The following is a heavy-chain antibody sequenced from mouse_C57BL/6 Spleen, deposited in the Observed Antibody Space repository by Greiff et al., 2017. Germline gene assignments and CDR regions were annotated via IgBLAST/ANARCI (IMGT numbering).Heavy chain of an antibody. CDR3: AGDGYYVLDY. CDR2: ISSGSSTI. V-gene: IGHV5-17*01. Sequence: VKLVESGGGLVKPGGSLKLSCAASGFTFSDYGMHWVRQAPEKGLEWVAYISSGSSTIYYADTVKGRFTISRDNAKNTLFLQMTSLRSEDTAMYYCAGDGYYVLDYWGQGTTLTVSS. J-gene: IGHJ2*01. CDR1: GFTFSDYG. D-gene: IGHD2-3*01.